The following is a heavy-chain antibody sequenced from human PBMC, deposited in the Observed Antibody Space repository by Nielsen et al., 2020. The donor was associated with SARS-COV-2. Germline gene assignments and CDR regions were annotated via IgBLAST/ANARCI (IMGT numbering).Heavy chain of an antibody. D-gene: IGHD6-25*01. CDR1: GFIFRNFG. J-gene: IGHJ4*02. CDR3: AKAISIAASGPSDY. CDR2: FSTSGGYS. V-gene: IGHV3-23*01. Sequence: GESLKISCAASGFIFRNFGMSWVRQAPGKGLEWVAGFSTSGGYSYYADSVKGRFTISRDNSKNTLYLQMNSLRAEDTAIYYCAKAISIAASGPSDYWGQGTLVTVSS.